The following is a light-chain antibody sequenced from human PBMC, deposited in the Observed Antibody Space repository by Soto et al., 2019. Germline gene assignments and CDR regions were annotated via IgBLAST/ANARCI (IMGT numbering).Light chain of an antibody. CDR1: QSFRGL. Sequence: EVVLTQSPVTLSLSPGERATLSCRVSQSFRGLLAWYQQKPGQAPRLLIYDAYNRATGIPPRFSGSGPGTDFTLTISSLEPEDSAVYYCQQRHMWPITFGQGTRLEIK. CDR2: DAY. V-gene: IGKV3-11*01. CDR3: QQRHMWPIT. J-gene: IGKJ5*01.